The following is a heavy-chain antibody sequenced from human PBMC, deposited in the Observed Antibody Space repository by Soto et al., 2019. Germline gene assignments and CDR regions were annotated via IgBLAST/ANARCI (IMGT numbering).Heavy chain of an antibody. Sequence: GGSLRLSCAASGFTFSSYGMHWVRQAPGKGLEWVAVISYDGSNKYYADSVKGRFTISRDNSKNTLYLQMNSLRAEDTAVYYCAKGITMIVVADLDYWGQGT. V-gene: IGHV3-30*18. CDR1: GFTFSSYG. CDR2: ISYDGSNK. J-gene: IGHJ4*02. CDR3: AKGITMIVVADLDY. D-gene: IGHD3-22*01.